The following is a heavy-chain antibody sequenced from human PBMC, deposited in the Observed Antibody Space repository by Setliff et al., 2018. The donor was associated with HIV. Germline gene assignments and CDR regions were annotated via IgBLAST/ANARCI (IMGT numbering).Heavy chain of an antibody. V-gene: IGHV5-51*01. CDR1: GYSFTSYW. D-gene: IGHD1-20*01. CDR2: IHPADSNT. CDR3: ASAITVAAGRSHSYYAMDV. J-gene: IGHJ6*02. Sequence: PGESLTISCKGSGYSFTSYWIGWVRQMPGKGLEWMGIIHPADSNTRYSPSFQGQVTISVDKSITTAYLQWSSLKASDTAMYYCASAITVAAGRSHSYYAMDVWGHGTTVTVSS.